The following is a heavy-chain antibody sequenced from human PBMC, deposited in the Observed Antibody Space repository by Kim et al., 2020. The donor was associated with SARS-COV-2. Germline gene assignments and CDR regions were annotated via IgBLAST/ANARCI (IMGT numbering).Heavy chain of an antibody. D-gene: IGHD3-22*01. J-gene: IGHJ6*02. V-gene: IGHV4-31*03. CDR1: GGSISSGGYY. CDR2: IYYSGST. CDR3: ARVPTEHSSGYYYDEHTSYYYYGMDV. Sequence: SETLSLTCTVSGGSISSGGYYWSWIRQHPGKGLEWIGYIYYSGSTYYNPSLKSRVTISVDTSKNQFSLKLSSVTAADTAVYYCARVPTEHSSGYYYDEHTSYYYYGMDVWGQGTTVTVSS.